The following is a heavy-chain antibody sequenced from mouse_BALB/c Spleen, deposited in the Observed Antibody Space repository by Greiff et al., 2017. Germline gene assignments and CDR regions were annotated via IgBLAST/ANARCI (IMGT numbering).Heavy chain of an antibody. CDR3: TRGGAWFAY. CDR2: IDPETGGT. Sequence: LVESGAELVRPGASVTLSCKASGYTFTDYEMHWVKQTPVHGLEWIGAIDPETGGTAYNQKFKGKATLTADKSSSTAYMELRSLTSEDSAVYYCTRGGAWFAYWGQGTLVTVSA. J-gene: IGHJ3*01. V-gene: IGHV1-15*01. CDR1: GYTFTDYE.